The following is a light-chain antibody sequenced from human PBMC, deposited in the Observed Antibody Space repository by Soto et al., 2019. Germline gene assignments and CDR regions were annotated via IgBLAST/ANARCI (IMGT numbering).Light chain of an antibody. V-gene: IGLV3-21*04. CDR2: YDS. CDR3: QVWDSSTV. J-gene: IGLJ2*01. CDR1: NIGSKS. Sequence: SYELTQPPSVSVAPGKTARITCGGNNIGSKSVHWYQQKPGQAPVLVIYYDSDRPSGIPERFSGSNSGNTATLTISRVEAGDEADHYCQVWDSSTVFGGGTKLTVL.